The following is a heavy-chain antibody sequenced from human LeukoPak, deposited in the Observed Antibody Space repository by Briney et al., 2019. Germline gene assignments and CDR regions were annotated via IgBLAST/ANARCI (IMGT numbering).Heavy chain of an antibody. V-gene: IGHV4-4*07. CDR3: ARELRYETGIPLSYYYYYMDV. D-gene: IGHD1-1*01. CDR2: IYTSGST. J-gene: IGHJ6*03. Sequence: PSETLSLTCTVSGGSISSYYWSWIRQPAGKGLEWIGRIYTSGSTNYNPSLKSRVTMSVDTSKNQFSLKLSSVTAADTAVYYCARELRYETGIPLSYYYYYMDVWGKGTTVTVSS. CDR1: GGSISSYY.